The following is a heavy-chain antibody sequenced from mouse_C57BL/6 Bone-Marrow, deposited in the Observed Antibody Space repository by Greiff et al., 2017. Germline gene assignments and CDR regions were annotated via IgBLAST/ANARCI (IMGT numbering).Heavy chain of an antibody. CDR2: ISSGSSTI. D-gene: IGHD2-10*02. J-gene: IGHJ2*01. CDR3: ARQEYGNFYYFDY. V-gene: IGHV5-17*01. Sequence: EVKLQESGGGLVKPGGSLKLSCAASGFTFSDYGMHWVRQAPEKGLEWVAYISSGSSTIYYADTVKGRFTISRDNAKNTLFLQMTSLRSEDTAMYYCARQEYGNFYYFDYWGQGTTLTVSS. CDR1: GFTFSDYG.